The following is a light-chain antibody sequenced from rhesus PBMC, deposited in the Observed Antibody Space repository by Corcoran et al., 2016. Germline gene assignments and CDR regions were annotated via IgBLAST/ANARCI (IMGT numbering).Light chain of an antibody. J-gene: IGKJ4*01. CDR1: ENVNNY. V-gene: IGKV1-74*01. Sequence: DIQMTQSPSSLSASVGDRVTITCRASENVNNYLNWYQQKPGKVPKLLIYMASTLLSGVPSRFSGSGSGAEYTFTINSLQSEDVATYYCQYSHATPLTFGGGTKVEIK. CDR2: MAS. CDR3: QYSHATPLT.